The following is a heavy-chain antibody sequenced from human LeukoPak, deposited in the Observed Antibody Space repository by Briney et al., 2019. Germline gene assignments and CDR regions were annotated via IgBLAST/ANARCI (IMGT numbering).Heavy chain of an antibody. J-gene: IGHJ4*02. CDR3: ERQGLQTYYYDRSGYYPDY. V-gene: IGHV4-39*01. D-gene: IGHD3-22*01. CDR2: ICYSGST. CDR1: GGSISSSSYY. Sequence: SETLSLTCTVSGGSISSSSYYWGWIRQPPGEGLEGIGSICYSGSTYDNPSLKSRVTISVYTSKNQLSLKLSSVTAADTAVYYCERQGLQTYYYDRSGYYPDYWGQGTLVTVSS.